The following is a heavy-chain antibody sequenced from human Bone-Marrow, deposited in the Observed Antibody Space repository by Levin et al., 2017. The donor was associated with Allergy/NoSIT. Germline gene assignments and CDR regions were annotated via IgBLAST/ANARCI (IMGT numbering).Heavy chain of an antibody. CDR2: IRSKTSGGTA. CDR1: GYTFKNAW. J-gene: IGHJ4*02. V-gene: IGHV3-15*01. D-gene: IGHD3-3*01. CDR3: TTDQDDRSAFLYYSDS. Sequence: GGSLRLSCDGSGYTFKNAWMSWVRQAPGKGLEWVGRIRSKTSGGTADYPAPVRGRFTISRDDSKNTLFLQMNSLKTEDTAIYYCTTDQDDRSAFLYYSDSWGQGTLVIVSS.